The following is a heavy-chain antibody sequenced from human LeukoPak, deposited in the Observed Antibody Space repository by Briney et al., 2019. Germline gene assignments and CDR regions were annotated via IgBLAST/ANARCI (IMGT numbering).Heavy chain of an antibody. CDR3: AKLSRFWFQRVLYDAFDI. J-gene: IGHJ3*02. CDR2: IKQDGSEK. D-gene: IGHD2-2*01. V-gene: IGHV3-7*01. Sequence: PGGSLRLSCAASGFTFSSYWMSWVRQAPGKGLEWVANIKQDGSEKYYVDSVKGRFTISRDNAKNSLYLQMNSLRAEDTAVYYCAKLSRFWFQRVLYDAFDIWGQGTMVTVSS. CDR1: GFTFSSYW.